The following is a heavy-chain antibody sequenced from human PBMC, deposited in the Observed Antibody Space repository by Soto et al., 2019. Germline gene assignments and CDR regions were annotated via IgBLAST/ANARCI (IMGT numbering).Heavy chain of an antibody. D-gene: IGHD1-26*01. Sequence: EVQLVESGGGLVQPGGSLRLSCAASGFTFSSYWMHWVRQAPGKGLVWVSRMNSDGSSTSYADSVKGRFTISRDNAKNTLYLQMNSLRAEDTAVYYCARGGSLNWYVYLLGRGTLVTVSS. CDR1: GFTFSSYW. CDR2: MNSDGSST. CDR3: ARGGSLNWYVYL. J-gene: IGHJ2*01. V-gene: IGHV3-74*01.